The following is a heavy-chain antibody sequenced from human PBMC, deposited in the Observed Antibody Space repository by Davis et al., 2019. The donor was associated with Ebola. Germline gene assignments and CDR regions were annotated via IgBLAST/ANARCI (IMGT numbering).Heavy chain of an antibody. J-gene: IGHJ4*02. CDR2: VHGGNGNT. Sequence: ASVKVSCKASGYTFTSYAMHWVRQAPGQRLEWMGWVHGGNGNTKYSQRFQGRVTITTDTSASTVYFDLTSLRSDDTAVFYCARASFGYNSGWYADYWGPGSLVTVSS. D-gene: IGHD6-19*01. V-gene: IGHV1-3*01. CDR1: GYTFTSYA. CDR3: ARASFGYNSGWYADY.